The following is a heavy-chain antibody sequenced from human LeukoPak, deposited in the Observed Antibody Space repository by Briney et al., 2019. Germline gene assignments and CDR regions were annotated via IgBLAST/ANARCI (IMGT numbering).Heavy chain of an antibody. CDR2: FDPEDGET. CDR1: GYTRTELS. D-gene: IGHD3-10*01. V-gene: IGHV1-24*01. CDR3: ATRTYYYGSGSQFIAFDI. J-gene: IGHJ3*02. Sequence: GASVKVSCKVSGYTRTELSMHWVRQAPGKGLEWMGGFDPEDGETIYAQKFQGRVTMTEDTSTDTAYMELSSLRSEDTAVYYCATRTYYYGSGSQFIAFDIWGQGTMVTVSS.